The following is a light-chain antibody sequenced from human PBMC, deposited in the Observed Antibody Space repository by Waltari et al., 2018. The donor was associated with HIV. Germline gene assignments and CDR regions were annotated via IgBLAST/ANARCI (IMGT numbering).Light chain of an antibody. CDR1: SDNVGNQG. V-gene: IGLV10-54*04. CDR2: GNN. CDR3: SAWDRSLSAVV. J-gene: IGLJ2*01. Sequence: QAGLTQPPSVSKGLRQTATLTCTGNSDNVGNQGATWLQQHQGHPPKLLFYGNNNRCKGISARFSASRSGNTASLTITGLQPEDEADYVCSAWDRSLSAVVFGGGTTLIVL.